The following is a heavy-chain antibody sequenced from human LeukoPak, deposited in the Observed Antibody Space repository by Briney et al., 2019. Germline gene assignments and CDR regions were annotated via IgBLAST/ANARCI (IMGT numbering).Heavy chain of an antibody. D-gene: IGHD3-3*01. V-gene: IGHV3-7*03. CDR3: VRYDFWSGAKGGDY. CDR1: GFTFSSSW. J-gene: IGHJ4*02. Sequence: GGSLRLSCAASGFTFSSSWMTWVRQAPGKGLEWVASIREDGSEKTSVDSVKGRFTISRDNAKNSLYLQMNSLRAEDTALYYCVRYDFWSGAKGGDYWGQGTLVTVSS. CDR2: IREDGSEK.